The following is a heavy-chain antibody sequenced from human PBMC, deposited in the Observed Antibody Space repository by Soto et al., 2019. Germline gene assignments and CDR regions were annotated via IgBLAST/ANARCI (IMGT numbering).Heavy chain of an antibody. CDR3: ATPIVAFY. V-gene: IGHV1-69*05. J-gene: IGHJ4*02. CDR2: IIPIFGTA. CDR1: GGTFSSYA. D-gene: IGHD5-12*01. Sequence: SVKVSCKASGGTFSSYAIRWVRQAPGQGLEWMGGIIPIFGTANYAQKFQGRVTITRDTSAGTAYMELRSLRSEDTAVYYCATPIVAFYWGQGTLVTVSS.